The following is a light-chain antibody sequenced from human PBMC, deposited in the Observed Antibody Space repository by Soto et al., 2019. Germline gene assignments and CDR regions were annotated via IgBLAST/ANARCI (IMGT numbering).Light chain of an antibody. Sequence: EIVLTQSPGTLSLSPGERATLSCRASQSVSSSYLAWYQQKPGQAPRLLIYGASSRATGIPDRFSGSGSGTDFILTISRLEPEDFAVYYCHHYDSSPLTFGGGTKVEIK. V-gene: IGKV3-20*01. CDR3: HHYDSSPLT. J-gene: IGKJ4*01. CDR1: QSVSSSY. CDR2: GAS.